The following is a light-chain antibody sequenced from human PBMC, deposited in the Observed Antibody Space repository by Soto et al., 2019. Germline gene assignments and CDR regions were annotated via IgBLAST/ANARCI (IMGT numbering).Light chain of an antibody. CDR3: QQVKSYPLT. Sequence: DIPLTQSPSFLYASVGDRVTVACRASRDISSYLTCYQQKPGKAPKLLIYAASTLQSGVPSRFSGSGSGTEFTLTIISLQPEDFATYYCQQVKSYPLTFGGGTKVEIK. V-gene: IGKV1-9*01. CDR2: AAS. J-gene: IGKJ4*01. CDR1: RDISSY.